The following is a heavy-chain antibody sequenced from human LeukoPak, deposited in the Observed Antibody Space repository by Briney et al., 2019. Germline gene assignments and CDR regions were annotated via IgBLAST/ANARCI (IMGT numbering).Heavy chain of an antibody. V-gene: IGHV3-23*01. CDR1: GFTFSSYA. J-gene: IGHJ3*02. CDR2: ISGSGGST. D-gene: IGHD6-13*01. CDR3: AKDQWIAAAGTSDAFDI. Sequence: GGSLRLSCAASGFTFSSYAMSWVRQAPGKGLEWVSAISGSGGSTYYADSVKGRFTIARDNSKNTLYLQMNSLRAEDTAVYYCAKDQWIAAAGTSDAFDIWGQGTMVTVSS.